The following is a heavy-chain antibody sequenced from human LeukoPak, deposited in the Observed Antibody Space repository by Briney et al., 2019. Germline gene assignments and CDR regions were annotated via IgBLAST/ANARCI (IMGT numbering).Heavy chain of an antibody. J-gene: IGHJ4*02. V-gene: IGHV1-46*01. CDR1: EDTFTNYY. D-gene: IGHD3-16*01. CDR2: MNPSAGRP. CDR3: ARVFDYAYFDY. Sequence: ASVKVSCKASEDTFTNYYIHWVRHAPGQGLEWMGIMNPSAGRPTYAQRFQGRVNMTSNVSTRTVYMELNSLTSDDTAVYYCARVFDYAYFDYWGQGSLVTVSS.